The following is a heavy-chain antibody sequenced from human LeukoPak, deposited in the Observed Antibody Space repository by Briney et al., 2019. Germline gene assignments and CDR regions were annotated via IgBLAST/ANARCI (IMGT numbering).Heavy chain of an antibody. J-gene: IGHJ4*02. D-gene: IGHD5-18*01. Sequence: PSETLSLTCTVSGGSINSYYWSWIRQPPGKGLEWIGYMYYSESTNYNPSLKSRVTISVDTSKNQFSLKLSSVTAADTAVYYCARRRDTAMAYYFDYWGQGTLVTVSS. CDR2: MYYSEST. CDR3: ARRRDTAMAYYFDY. CDR1: GGSINSYY. V-gene: IGHV4-59*01.